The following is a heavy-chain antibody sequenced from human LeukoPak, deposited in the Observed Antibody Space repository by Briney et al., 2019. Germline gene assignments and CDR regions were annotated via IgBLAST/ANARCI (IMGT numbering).Heavy chain of an antibody. J-gene: IGHJ5*02. CDR2: IYYSGST. CDR3: ARARCIAAAGTCFELSTVDP. Sequence: SETLSLTCTVSGGSISSSSYYWGWIRQPPGKGLEWIGSIYYSGSTYYNPSLKSRVTISVDTSKNQFSLNLNSVTAADTAVYYCARARCIAAAGTCFELSTVDPWGQGTLVTVSS. V-gene: IGHV4-39*07. D-gene: IGHD6-13*01. CDR1: GGSISSSSYY.